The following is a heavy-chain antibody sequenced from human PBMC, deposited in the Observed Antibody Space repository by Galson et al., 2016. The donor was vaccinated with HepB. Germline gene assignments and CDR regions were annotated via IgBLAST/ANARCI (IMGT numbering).Heavy chain of an antibody. D-gene: IGHD1-14*01. CDR3: AKDLAMETSITEYFHH. J-gene: IGHJ1*01. V-gene: IGHV3-23*01. CDR2: ISSTGRGT. Sequence: SLRLSCAASGITLSNYAVSWVRQAPGRGLDWVSGISSTGRGTYYADSVKGRFTISRDNSKNTVYLQMNSLRAEDTAIYYCAKDLAMETSITEYFHHGGQGTLVTVPS. CDR1: GITLSNYA.